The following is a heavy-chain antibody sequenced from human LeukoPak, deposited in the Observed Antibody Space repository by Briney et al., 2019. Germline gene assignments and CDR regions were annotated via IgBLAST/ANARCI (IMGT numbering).Heavy chain of an antibody. CDR3: AKDVYGDYGGLDY. CDR1: GFTFSTYA. CDR2: IRGSDGST. D-gene: IGHD4-17*01. Sequence: GESLRLSCAASGFTFSTYALGWVRQAPGKGLEWVSSIRGSDGSTYYADSVKGRFAISRDNSKNTLYLQMNSLRAEDTAVYYCAKDVYGDYGGLDYWGQGTLVTVSS. J-gene: IGHJ4*02. V-gene: IGHV3-23*01.